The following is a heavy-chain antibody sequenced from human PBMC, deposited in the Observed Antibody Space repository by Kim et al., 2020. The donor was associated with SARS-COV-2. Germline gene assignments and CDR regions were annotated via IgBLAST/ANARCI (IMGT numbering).Heavy chain of an antibody. CDR1: GFTFSSYG. J-gene: IGHJ6*02. Sequence: GGSLRLSCAASGFTFSSYGMHWVRQAPGKGLEWVAVISYDGSNKYYADSVKGRFTISRDNSKNTLYLQMNSLRAEDTAVYYCAKDQFPSRITMVRGAPYYYYSSMDVWGQGTTVTVS. D-gene: IGHD3-10*01. CDR3: AKDQFPSRITMVRGAPYYYYSSMDV. V-gene: IGHV3-30*18. CDR2: ISYDGSNK.